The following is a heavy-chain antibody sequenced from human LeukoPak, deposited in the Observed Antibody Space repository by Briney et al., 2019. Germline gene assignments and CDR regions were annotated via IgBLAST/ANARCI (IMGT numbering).Heavy chain of an antibody. V-gene: IGHV4-59*01. Sequence: SETLSLTCTVSGGSINSYYWSWIRQPPGKGLEWIGDIYYSGSTNYNPSLKSRVTISVDTSKNRFSLKLSSLTAADTAVNYCTRLLRDWYFDLWGRGTLVTVSS. D-gene: IGHD2-15*01. CDR1: GGSINSYY. CDR2: IYYSGST. J-gene: IGHJ2*01. CDR3: TRLLRDWYFDL.